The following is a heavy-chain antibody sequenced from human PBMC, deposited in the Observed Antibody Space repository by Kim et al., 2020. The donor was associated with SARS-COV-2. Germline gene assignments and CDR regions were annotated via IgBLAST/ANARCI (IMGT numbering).Heavy chain of an antibody. V-gene: IGHV3-15*01. Sequence: GGSLRLSCAASGFTFSNAWMSWVRQAPGKGLEWVGRIKSKTDGGTTDYAAPVKGRFTISRDDSKNTLYLQMNSLKTEDAAVYYCTTVLIVVVPAVLSDDAFDIWGQGTMVTVSS. D-gene: IGHD2-2*01. CDR2: IKSKTDGGTT. CDR1: GFTFSNAW. J-gene: IGHJ3*02. CDR3: TTVLIVVVPAVLSDDAFDI.